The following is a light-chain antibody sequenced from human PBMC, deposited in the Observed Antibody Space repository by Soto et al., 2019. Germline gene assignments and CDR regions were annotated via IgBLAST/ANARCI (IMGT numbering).Light chain of an antibody. V-gene: IGKV3-20*01. Sequence: EIVLTQSPGTLSLSPGEGATLSCRASQSVKSNNLAWYQQKPDQTPRLLIYAASTRATGIPDRFSGSGSGTDFTLTISRLEPEDFAVYYCQQYGRTPHIFGQGTKLEIK. J-gene: IGKJ2*01. CDR3: QQYGRTPHI. CDR1: QSVKSNN. CDR2: AAS.